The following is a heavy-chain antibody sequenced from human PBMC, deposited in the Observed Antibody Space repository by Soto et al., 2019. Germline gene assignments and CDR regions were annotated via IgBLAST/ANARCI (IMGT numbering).Heavy chain of an antibody. D-gene: IGHD2-2*01. CDR3: ARDSRIVSTPAMGSVGFDP. Sequence: NRVRKRKREGPEWVSYISSSSNYIYYADSMKGRFTISRDNAKNSLYLQMNGLGAEDTAVYYCARDSRIVSTPAMGSVGFDPWGQGTLVTVSS. V-gene: IGHV3-21*01. J-gene: IGHJ5*02. CDR2: ISSSSNYI.